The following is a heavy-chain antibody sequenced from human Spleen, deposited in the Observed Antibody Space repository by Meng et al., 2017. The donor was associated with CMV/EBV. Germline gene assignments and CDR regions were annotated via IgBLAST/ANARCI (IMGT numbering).Heavy chain of an antibody. CDR1: GDSVSCGGCF. J-gene: IGHJ5*02. V-gene: IGHV4-61*08. D-gene: IGHD3-16*01. Sequence: GSLRLSCAVSGDSVSCGGCFWTWIRQPPGKGLEWIGYVSYAGNTKYNPSLMSRVTMSLDTTRGQFSLRLNSVIAADTAVYYCARSSGGRMTSYNYFDPWGQGALVTVSS. CDR3: ARSSGGRMTSYNYFDP. CDR2: VSYAGNT.